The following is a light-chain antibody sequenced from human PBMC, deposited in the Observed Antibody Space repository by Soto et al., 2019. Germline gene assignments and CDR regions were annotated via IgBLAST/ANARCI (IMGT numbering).Light chain of an antibody. CDR1: QDIRNY. Sequence: DIQMTQSPSSLSASVGDTVTITDRASQDIRNYLAWFQQKPGEAPKLLIYRPSTLESGVPSRFSGGKSGTDFTLTISGLPPEDVEIYYCQKYNSLPFTFGPGTRLEIK. J-gene: IGKJ5*01. CDR2: RPS. V-gene: IGKV1-27*01. CDR3: QKYNSLPFT.